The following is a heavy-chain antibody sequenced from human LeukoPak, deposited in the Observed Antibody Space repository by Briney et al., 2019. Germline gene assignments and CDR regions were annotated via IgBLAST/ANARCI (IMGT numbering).Heavy chain of an antibody. CDR2: ISAYNGNT. CDR1: GYTFTSYG. J-gene: IGHJ6*03. V-gene: IGHV1-18*01. D-gene: IGHD2/OR15-2a*01. CDR3: ARGETSIYYYYMDV. Sequence: ASVKVSCKASGYTFTSYGIYWVRQAPGQGLEWMGWISAYNGNTNYAQKLQGRATMTTDTSTSTAYMELRSLRSDDTAVYYCARGETSIYYYYMDVWGKGTTVTVSS.